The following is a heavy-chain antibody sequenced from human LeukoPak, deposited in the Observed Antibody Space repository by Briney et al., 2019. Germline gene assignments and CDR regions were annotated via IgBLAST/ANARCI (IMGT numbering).Heavy chain of an antibody. CDR2: IYYSGST. V-gene: IGHV4-59*01. D-gene: IGHD1-1*01. CDR1: GGSISSYY. Sequence: SETLSLTCTVSGGSISSYYWSWIRQPPGKGLEWIGYIYYSGSTNYNPSLKSRVTISVDTSKNQFSLKLSSVAAADTAAYYCARGTTFDYWGQGTLVTVSS. J-gene: IGHJ4*02. CDR3: ARGTTFDY.